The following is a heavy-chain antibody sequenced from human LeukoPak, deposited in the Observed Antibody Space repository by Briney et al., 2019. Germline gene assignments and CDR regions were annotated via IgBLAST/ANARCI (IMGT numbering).Heavy chain of an antibody. J-gene: IGHJ6*03. Sequence: ASVKVSCKASGYTFTSYDINWVRQATGQGLEWMGWMNANSGNTNYAQKLQGRVTITTNTSTSTAYVELMSLRSDDTDVYYCAGAALGRTGTIYYYYRAVWGKGTRVTVS. D-gene: IGHD1-7*01. CDR2: MNANSGNT. V-gene: IGHV1-8*03. CDR1: GYTFTSYD. CDR3: AGAALGRTGTIYYYYRAV.